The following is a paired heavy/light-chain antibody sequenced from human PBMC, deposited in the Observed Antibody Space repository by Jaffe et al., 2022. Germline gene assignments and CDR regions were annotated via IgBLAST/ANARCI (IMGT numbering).Heavy chain of an antibody. J-gene: IGHJ3*02. V-gene: IGHV3-23*01. CDR1: GFTFSSHN. Sequence: EVQLLESGGGLVQPGGSLRLSCAASGFTFSSHNMNWVRQAPGKGLEWVSAISPSGGNTYHADSVKGRFTISRDNSKNTLYLQMSSLRTEDTAVYYCAREAGLTRFDIWGQGTMITVSS. D-gene: IGHD6-19*01. CDR3: AREAGLTRFDI. CDR2: ISPSGGNT.
Light chain of an antibody. J-gene: IGKJ2*01. V-gene: IGKV1D-16*01. CDR1: QGINSW. CDR2: AAS. CDR3: QQYSNYPYT. Sequence: DIQMTQSPSSLSASVGDRVTITCRASQGINSWLAWYQQKPNKAPKSLIYAASSLQSGVPSRFSGSGSGTDFTLTISSLQPEDFATYYCQQYSNYPYTFGQGTKLEIK.